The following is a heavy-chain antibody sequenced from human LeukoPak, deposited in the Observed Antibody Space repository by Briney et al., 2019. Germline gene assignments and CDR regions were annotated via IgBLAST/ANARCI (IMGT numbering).Heavy chain of an antibody. CDR3: AKDRSSSFSGFLEY. CDR1: GFTFSSYA. V-gene: IGHV3-23*01. J-gene: IGHJ4*02. CDR2: MSYSGSST. Sequence: QPGGSLRLSCAASGFTFSSYAMNWVRQAPGKGLEWVSAMSYSGSSTYYADSVKGRFTISRDNSKNTLYLQMNSLRAEDTAVYYCAKDRSSSFSGFLEYRGQGTLVTVSS. D-gene: IGHD6-6*01.